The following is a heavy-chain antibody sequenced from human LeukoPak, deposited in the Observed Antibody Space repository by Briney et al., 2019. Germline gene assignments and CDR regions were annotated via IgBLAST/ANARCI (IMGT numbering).Heavy chain of an antibody. J-gene: IGHJ5*02. CDR1: GGSFSGYY. Sequence: SETLSLTCAVYGGSFSGYYWSWIRQHPGKGLEWIGYIYYSGSTYYNPSLKSRVTISVDTSKNQFSLKLSSVTAADTAVYYCARCSYDSSGYYRNWFDPWGQGTLVTVSS. V-gene: IGHV4-31*11. CDR3: ARCSYDSSGYYRNWFDP. CDR2: IYYSGST. D-gene: IGHD3-22*01.